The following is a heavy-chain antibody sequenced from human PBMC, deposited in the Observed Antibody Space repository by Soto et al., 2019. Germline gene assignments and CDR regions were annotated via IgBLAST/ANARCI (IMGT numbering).Heavy chain of an antibody. Sequence: ASVKVSCKASGYTFTGYYMHWVRQAPGQGLEWMGWINPNSGGTNYAQKFQGWVTISVDKSKSQFSLKLSSVTAADTAVYYCARISFDTGHYYYMDVWGKGTTVTVSS. CDR3: ARISFDTGHYYYMDV. D-gene: IGHD3-10*01. V-gene: IGHV1-2*04. CDR1: GYTFTGYY. CDR2: INPNSGGT. J-gene: IGHJ6*03.